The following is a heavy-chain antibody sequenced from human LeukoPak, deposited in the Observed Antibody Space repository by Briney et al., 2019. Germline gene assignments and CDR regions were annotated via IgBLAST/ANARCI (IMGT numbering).Heavy chain of an antibody. Sequence: PGGSLRLSCATSGFTFSSYWMSWVRQAPGKGLEWVANIKQDGSEKYYVDSVKGRFTISRDNAKNSLYLQMNSLGAEDMAVYYCARGGWYFDYWGQGTLVTVSS. CDR2: IKQDGSEK. V-gene: IGHV3-7*03. CDR1: GFTFSSYW. J-gene: IGHJ4*02. CDR3: ARGGWYFDY. D-gene: IGHD3-22*01.